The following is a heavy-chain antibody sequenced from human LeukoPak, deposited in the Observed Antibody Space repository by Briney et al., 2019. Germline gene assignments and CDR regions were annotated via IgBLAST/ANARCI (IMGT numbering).Heavy chain of an antibody. D-gene: IGHD3-10*01. V-gene: IGHV1-46*03. CDR1: GYGFTSYY. Sequence: ASVKVSCKAFGYGFTSYYIHWVRQAPGQGLEWMGIINPSVGGTTYARKFQGRVTMTRDTSTSTVYMELSSLRSEGTAVYYCARHGSGRYYPAEGRVDYWGQGTLVTVSS. CDR2: INPSVGGT. CDR3: ARHGSGRYYPAEGRVDY. J-gene: IGHJ4*02.